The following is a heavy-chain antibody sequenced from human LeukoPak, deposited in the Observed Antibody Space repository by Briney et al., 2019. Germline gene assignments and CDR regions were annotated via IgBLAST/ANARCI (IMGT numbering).Heavy chain of an antibody. J-gene: IGHJ5*02. CDR3: ARVGLRIVVVPAAMIPNWFDP. CDR1: GGSISSSSYY. V-gene: IGHV4-39*07. Sequence: PSETLSLTCTVSGGSISSSSYYWGWIRQPPGKGLEWIGSIYYSGSTYYNPSLKSRVTISVDTSKNQFSLKLSSVTAADTAVYYCARVGLRIVVVPAAMIPNWFDPWGQGTLVTVSS. CDR2: IYYSGST. D-gene: IGHD2-2*01.